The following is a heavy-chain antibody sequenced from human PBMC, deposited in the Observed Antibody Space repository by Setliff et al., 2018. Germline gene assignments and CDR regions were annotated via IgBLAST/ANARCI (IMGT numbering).Heavy chain of an antibody. CDR2: IYPGDSDT. J-gene: IGHJ4*02. Sequence: GESLKISCRGSGYTFSDYWIGWVRQMPGKGLEWMGIIYPGDSDTRYSPSFQGQVTFSADKSISTAYLQWSSLKASGTAMYYCARVEEYCSGGTCYSFDYWGQGTLVTVSS. D-gene: IGHD2-15*01. V-gene: IGHV5-51*01. CDR3: ARVEEYCSGGTCYSFDY. CDR1: GYTFSDYW.